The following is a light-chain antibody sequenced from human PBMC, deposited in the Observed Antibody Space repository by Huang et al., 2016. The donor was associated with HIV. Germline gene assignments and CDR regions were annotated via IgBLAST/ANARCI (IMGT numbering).Light chain of an antibody. Sequence: EIVLTQSPATLSLSPGERATLSCRASQSVSSYLAWYQQKPGQAPRLLIYDASNRATGIPARFSGSGSGTDFTLTISNLEPEDFAVYYCQQRSNWQLTFGGGTKVEIK. CDR1: QSVSSY. J-gene: IGKJ4*01. V-gene: IGKV3-11*01. CDR2: DAS. CDR3: QQRSNWQLT.